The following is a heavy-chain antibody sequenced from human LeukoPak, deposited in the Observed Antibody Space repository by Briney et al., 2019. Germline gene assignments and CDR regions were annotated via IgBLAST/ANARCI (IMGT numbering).Heavy chain of an antibody. CDR1: GGSISSYY. CDR2: IYTSGST. J-gene: IGHJ4*02. D-gene: IGHD3-16*02. V-gene: IGHV4-4*07. Sequence: SETLSLTCTVSGGSISSYYWSWLRQPAGKGPEWIGRIYTSGSTNYNPSLKSRVTMSVDTSKNQFSLKLSSVTAADTAVYYCAGGSYRYYFDYWGQGTLVTVSS. CDR3: AGGSYRYYFDY.